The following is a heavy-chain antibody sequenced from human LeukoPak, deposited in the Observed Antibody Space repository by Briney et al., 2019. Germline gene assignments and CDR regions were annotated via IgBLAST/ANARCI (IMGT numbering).Heavy chain of an antibody. V-gene: IGHV3-33*01. D-gene: IGHD3-10*01. CDR2: IWYDGSNK. Sequence: GRSLRLSCAASGFTFSSYGMHWVRQAPGKGLEWVAVIWYDGSNKYYADSVKGRFTISRDNSKNTLCLQMNSLRAEDTAVYYCARDLWNYYGSGSYPYGMDVWGQGTTVTVSS. CDR1: GFTFSSYG. J-gene: IGHJ6*02. CDR3: ARDLWNYYGSGSYPYGMDV.